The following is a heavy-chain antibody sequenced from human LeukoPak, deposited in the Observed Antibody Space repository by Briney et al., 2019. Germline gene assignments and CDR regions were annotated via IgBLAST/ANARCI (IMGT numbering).Heavy chain of an antibody. CDR2: ISSSGSTI. Sequence: GGSLRLSCVASGFTFSSYEMNWVRQAPGKGLEWVSYISSSGSTIYYADSVKGRFTISRDNAKNSLYLQMNSLRAEDTAVYYCARGRFGELRDFDYWGQGTLVTVSS. V-gene: IGHV3-48*03. J-gene: IGHJ4*02. CDR3: ARGRFGELRDFDY. CDR1: GFTFSSYE. D-gene: IGHD3-10*01.